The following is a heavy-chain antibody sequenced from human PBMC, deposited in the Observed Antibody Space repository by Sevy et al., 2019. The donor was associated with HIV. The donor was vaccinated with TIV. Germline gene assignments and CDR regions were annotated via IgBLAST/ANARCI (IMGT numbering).Heavy chain of an antibody. J-gene: IGHJ6*02. V-gene: IGHV3-30*18. CDR1: GFTFSTYD. Sequence: GGSLRLSCTASGFTFSTYDIHWVRQAPGKGLEWVAIISYDGNYRYYSDSVRGRFSMSRDNSKNTAYLQMSGLSVEDTAVYYCAKNRPPGASYFSRHGMDVWGRGTTVTVSS. CDR3: AKNRPPGASYFSRHGMDV. D-gene: IGHD1-26*01. CDR2: ISYDGNYR.